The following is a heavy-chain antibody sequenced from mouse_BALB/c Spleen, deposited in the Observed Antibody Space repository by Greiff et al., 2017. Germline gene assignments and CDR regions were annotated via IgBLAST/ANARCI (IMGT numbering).Heavy chain of an antibody. CDR1: GFTFSDYY. J-gene: IGHJ3*01. CDR2: ISDGGSYT. V-gene: IGHV5-4*02. D-gene: IGHD2-4*01. CDR3: ARPLYDYEIAY. Sequence: EVKVVESGGGLVKPGGSLKLSCAASGFTFSDYYMYWVRQTPEKRLEWVATISDGGSYTYYPDSVKGRFTISRDNAKNNLYLQMSSLKSEDTAMYYCARPLYDYEIAYWGQGTLVTVSA.